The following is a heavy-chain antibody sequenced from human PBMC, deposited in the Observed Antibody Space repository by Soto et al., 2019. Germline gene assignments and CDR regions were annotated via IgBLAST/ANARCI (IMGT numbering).Heavy chain of an antibody. Sequence: GSLRLSCVASEFSISPYWMSWVRQAPWKGLEWVANIKEDGSAARYVDSARDRFLISRDNNKNSLYLQMTNLRAEDTAIYYCVSDGDVCSGSYCFRHSKHWGRENRVTVSS. CDR2: IKEDGSAA. D-gene: IGHD6-19*01. J-gene: IGHJ4*02. CDR3: VSDGDVCSGSYCFRHSKH. V-gene: IGHV3-7*03. CDR1: EFSISPYW.